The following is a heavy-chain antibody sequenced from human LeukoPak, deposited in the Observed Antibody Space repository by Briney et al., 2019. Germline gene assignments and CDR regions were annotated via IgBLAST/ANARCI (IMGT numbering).Heavy chain of an antibody. J-gene: IGHJ6*03. CDR2: IIPIFGTA. V-gene: IGHV1-69*05. D-gene: IGHD2-2*01. Sequence: SVKVSCKASGGTFSSYAISWVRQAPGQGLVWMGGIIPIFGTANYAQKFQGRVTITTDESTSTAYMELSSLRSEDTAVYYCARGILYCSSTSCYLRGNYYYYYMDVWGKGTTVTVSS. CDR3: ARGILYCSSTSCYLRGNYYYYYMDV. CDR1: GGTFSSYA.